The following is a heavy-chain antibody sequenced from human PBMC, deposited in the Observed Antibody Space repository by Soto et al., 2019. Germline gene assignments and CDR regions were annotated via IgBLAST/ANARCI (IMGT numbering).Heavy chain of an antibody. CDR2: ISTYNGNT. CDR1: GYTFTSYG. D-gene: IGHD3-9*01. J-gene: IGHJ6*02. V-gene: IGHV1-18*01. Sequence: QVQLVQSGAEVKKPGASVKVSCKASGYTFTSYGISSVRQAPGQGLEWMGWISTYNGNTNYAQKLQGRVTMTTDTSTSTAYMELRSLRSDDTAVYYCARAVQYDILTGYYADYYYYGMDVWGQGTTVTVSS. CDR3: ARAVQYDILTGYYADYYYYGMDV.